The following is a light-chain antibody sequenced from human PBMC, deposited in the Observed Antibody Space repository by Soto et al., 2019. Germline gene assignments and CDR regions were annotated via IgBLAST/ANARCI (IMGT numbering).Light chain of an antibody. CDR3: QVCDSSSDHVI. CDR2: DDR. CDR1: NIGSKN. J-gene: IGLJ2*01. V-gene: IGLV3-21*02. Sequence: SYELTQPPSVSVAPGQTARITCAGNNIGSKNVHWYQQKPRQAPTLVVYDDRSRPSGIPERLSGSNSGNTATLTISRVEAADEADYYCQVCDSSSDHVIFGGGTKLTVL.